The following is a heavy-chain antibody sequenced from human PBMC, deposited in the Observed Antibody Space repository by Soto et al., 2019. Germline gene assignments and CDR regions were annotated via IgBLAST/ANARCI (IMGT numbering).Heavy chain of an antibody. V-gene: IGHV1-8*01. CDR3: ARRKERSGPNYFDL. D-gene: IGHD6-25*01. CDR2: MNPSNGNA. CDR1: GDTFTKYY. J-gene: IGHJ4*02. Sequence: ASVKVSCKASGDTFTKYYFNWVRQATGQGLEWMGWMNPSNGNAGYAQKYRGRVTMTSNTSITTAYMELSGLRYDDTAVYYCARRKERSGPNYFDLWGQGTLVTVSS.